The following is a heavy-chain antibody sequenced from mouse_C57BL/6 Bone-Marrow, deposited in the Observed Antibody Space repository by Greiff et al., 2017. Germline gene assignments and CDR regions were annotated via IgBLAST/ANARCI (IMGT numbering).Heavy chain of an antibody. CDR2: LDPEDGDT. CDR1: GFNIKDYY. Sequence: EVQLQESGAELVRPGASVKLSCTASGFNIKDYYMHWVKQRPEQGLEWIGRLDPEDGDTEYAPKFQGKATMTADTSSNTAYLQLSSLTSEDTAVYYCTRFITTGWFAYWGQGTLVTVSA. V-gene: IGHV14-1*01. CDR3: TRFITTGWFAY. D-gene: IGHD1-1*01. J-gene: IGHJ3*01.